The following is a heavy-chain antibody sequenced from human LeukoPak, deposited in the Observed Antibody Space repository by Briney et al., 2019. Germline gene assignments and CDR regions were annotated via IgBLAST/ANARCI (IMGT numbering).Heavy chain of an antibody. V-gene: IGHV3-30*03. Sequence: QTGGSLRLSCAASGFTFSSYGMHWVRQAPGKGLEWVAVISYDGSNKYYADSVKGRFTISRDNSKSTLYLQMNSLRAEDTAVYYCVADSYGYLRFDYWGQGTLVTVSS. D-gene: IGHD5-18*01. CDR1: GFTFSSYG. CDR3: VADSYGYLRFDY. CDR2: ISYDGSNK. J-gene: IGHJ4*02.